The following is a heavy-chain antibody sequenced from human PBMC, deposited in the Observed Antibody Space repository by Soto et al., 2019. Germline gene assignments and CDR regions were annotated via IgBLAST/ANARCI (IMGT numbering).Heavy chain of an antibody. J-gene: IGHJ4*02. CDR2: IYSSGST. Sequence: SGTLCLTCTCSGVSISSYYLSLIRQPAGKGLEWIGRIYSSGSTNYNPSLRSRLTMSVDTSKNQFSLKLSAVTAADTAVYYCARTYSSSIGYYFDFWGQGTLVTVSS. D-gene: IGHD6-6*01. CDR1: GVSISSYY. V-gene: IGHV4-4*07. CDR3: ARTYSSSIGYYFDF.